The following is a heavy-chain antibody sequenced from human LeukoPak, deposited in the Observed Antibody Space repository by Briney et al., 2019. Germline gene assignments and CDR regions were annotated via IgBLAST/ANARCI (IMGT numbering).Heavy chain of an antibody. J-gene: IGHJ4*02. Sequence: SXXVSCKASGGTFSSYAISWVRQAPGQGLEWMGRIIPIFGTANYAQKFQGRVTITTDESTSTAYMELSSLRSEDTAVYYCARDTFFSCSSTSCSDYWGQGTLVTVSS. D-gene: IGHD2-2*01. CDR3: ARDTFFSCSSTSCSDY. CDR1: GGTFSSYA. V-gene: IGHV1-69*05. CDR2: IIPIFGTA.